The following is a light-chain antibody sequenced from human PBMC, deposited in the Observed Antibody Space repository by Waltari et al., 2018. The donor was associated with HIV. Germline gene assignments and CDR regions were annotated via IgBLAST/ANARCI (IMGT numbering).Light chain of an antibody. CDR1: DSTIWSTY. Sequence: QSVLTQPPSVSAAPGQKVTISCSGSDSTIWSTYVSWYQQPPGAAPKLLIYDNNNRPSGIPDRFSGSKSGTSATLGITGLQTGDEADYYCGTWDSSLGGWVFGGGTKLAVL. CDR2: DNN. J-gene: IGLJ3*02. V-gene: IGLV1-51*01. CDR3: GTWDSSLGGWV.